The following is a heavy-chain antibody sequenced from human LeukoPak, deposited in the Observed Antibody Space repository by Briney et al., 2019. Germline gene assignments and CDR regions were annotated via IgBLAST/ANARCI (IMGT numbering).Heavy chain of an antibody. V-gene: IGHV1-18*01. D-gene: IGHD4-17*01. CDR3: ARRTVTTDFDY. CDR2: ISAYNGNT. Sequence: GWISAYNGNTNYAQKLQGRVTMTTDTSTSTAYMELRSLRSDDTAVYYCARRTVTTDFDYWGQGTLVTVSS. J-gene: IGHJ4*02.